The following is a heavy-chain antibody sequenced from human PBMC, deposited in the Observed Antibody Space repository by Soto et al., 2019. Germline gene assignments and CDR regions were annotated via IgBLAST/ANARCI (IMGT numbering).Heavy chain of an antibody. Sequence: PGGSLRLSCAASGFTFDDYGMSWVRQVRGKGLEWVSGINWNGDSTGYADSVKGRFTISRDNAKNFLYLQMNSLRVEDTAFYYCASLFYDSSGYYLQPIDYWGQGA. J-gene: IGHJ4*02. CDR1: GFTFDDYG. CDR3: ASLFYDSSGYYLQPIDY. V-gene: IGHV3-20*04. D-gene: IGHD3-22*01. CDR2: INWNGDST.